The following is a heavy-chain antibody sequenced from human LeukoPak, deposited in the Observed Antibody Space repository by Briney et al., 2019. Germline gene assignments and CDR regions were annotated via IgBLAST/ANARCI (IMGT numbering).Heavy chain of an antibody. CDR2: IIPIFGTA. Sequence: SVKVSCKASGGTFSSYAISWVRQAPGQGLEWMGGIIPIFGTANYAQKFQGRVTITADKSTTTAYMELSSLRSEDTAVYYCVKGPYSSSWYGPLYGMDVWGKGTTVTVSS. CDR3: VKGPYSSSWYGPLYGMDV. V-gene: IGHV1-69*06. J-gene: IGHJ6*04. CDR1: GGTFSSYA. D-gene: IGHD6-13*01.